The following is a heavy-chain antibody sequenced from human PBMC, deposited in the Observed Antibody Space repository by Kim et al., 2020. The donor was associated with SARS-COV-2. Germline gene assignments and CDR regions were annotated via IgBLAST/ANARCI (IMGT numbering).Heavy chain of an antibody. CDR3: AKDISGDNDGRGWFDP. J-gene: IGHJ5*02. Sequence: SGKGRFTISRDNAKNSLYLQMNSLRAEDTALYYCAKDISGDNDGRGWFDPWGQGTLVTVSS. V-gene: IGHV3-9*01. D-gene: IGHD2-21*02.